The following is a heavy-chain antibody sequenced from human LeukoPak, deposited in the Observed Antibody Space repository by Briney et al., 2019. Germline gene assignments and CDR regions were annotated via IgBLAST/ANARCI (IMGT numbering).Heavy chain of an antibody. CDR1: AYTFTNYG. CDR2: ISAYNGNT. CDR3: ARDGNYDIRTNADY. V-gene: IGHV1-18*01. Sequence: GASVKVSFKASAYTFTNYGISWVRQAPGQGQEWMEWISAYNGNTNYAQKLQGRVTMTTHTSTSTAYMELRSLRSDDTAVYYCARDGNYDIRTNADYWGQGTLVTVSS. D-gene: IGHD3-9*01. J-gene: IGHJ4*02.